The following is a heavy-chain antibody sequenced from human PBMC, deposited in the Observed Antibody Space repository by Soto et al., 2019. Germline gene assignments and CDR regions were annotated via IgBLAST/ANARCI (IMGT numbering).Heavy chain of an antibody. CDR2: VYYTGST. J-gene: IGHJ4*02. CDR1: GGSTSGFY. V-gene: IGHV4-59*01. D-gene: IGHD3-3*01. CDR3: ARSVADPPEHIDY. Sequence: PSETLSLTCSVDGGSTSGFYRSWNRQFPRKGLEWLGYVYYTGSTNYSPSPRSRVSISVDTSKNEFSLRLSSVSAAVPAVYFCARSVADPPEHIDYWGQGTQVTVSS.